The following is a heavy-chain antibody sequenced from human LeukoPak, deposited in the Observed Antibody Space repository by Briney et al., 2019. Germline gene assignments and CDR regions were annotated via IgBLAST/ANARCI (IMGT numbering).Heavy chain of an antibody. V-gene: IGHV3-7*01. J-gene: IGHJ5*02. CDR2: IKQDGSDK. CDR1: GFTFSSSW. D-gene: IGHD6-13*01. Sequence: GGSLRLSWAASGFTFSSSWMSWVRQAPGKGLEWVANIKQDGSDKYYVDSVKGRFTISRDNTKNSLYLQMNSLRAEDTAVYYCARGYSSSPNWFDPWGQGTLVTVSS. CDR3: ARGYSSSPNWFDP.